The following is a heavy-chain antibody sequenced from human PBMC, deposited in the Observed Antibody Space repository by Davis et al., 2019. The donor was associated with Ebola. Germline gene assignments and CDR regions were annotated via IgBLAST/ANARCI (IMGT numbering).Heavy chain of an antibody. CDR1: GGTFSSYA. Sequence: ASVKVSCKASGGTFSSYAISWVRQAPGQGLEWMGWISAYNGNTNYAQKLQGRVTMTTDTSTSTAYMELRSLRSDDTAVYYCAREGSGSPIPDNDFDYWGQGTLVTVSS. J-gene: IGHJ4*02. D-gene: IGHD3-10*01. CDR3: AREGSGSPIPDNDFDY. CDR2: ISAYNGNT. V-gene: IGHV1-18*01.